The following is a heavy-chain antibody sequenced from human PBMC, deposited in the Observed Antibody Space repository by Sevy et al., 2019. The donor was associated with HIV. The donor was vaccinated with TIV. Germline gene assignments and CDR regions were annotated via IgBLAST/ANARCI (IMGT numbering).Heavy chain of an antibody. CDR3: ARAGGSSSSVPDY. V-gene: IGHV3-33*01. Sequence: GGSLRLSCAASGFTFSSYGMHWVRQAPGKGLEWVAVIWYDRRTKYYADSVKGRFTISRDNSKNTLYLQMNSLRAEDTAVYYCARAGGSSSSVPDYWGQRTLVTVSS. D-gene: IGHD6-13*01. CDR2: IWYDRRTK. CDR1: GFTFSSYG. J-gene: IGHJ4*02.